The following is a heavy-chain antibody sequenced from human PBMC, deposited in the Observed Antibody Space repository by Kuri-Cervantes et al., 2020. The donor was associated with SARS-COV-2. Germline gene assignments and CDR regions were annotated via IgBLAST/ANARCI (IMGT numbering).Heavy chain of an antibody. Sequence: SCTVSGASLSSADFYWSWIRQPPGKGLEWIGYIYFSGTTYYNPSLQSRVTISVDTSKNQFSLKLTSVTVADTAVYYCVSTATGNTNWFDPWGQGTLVTVSS. J-gene: IGHJ5*02. D-gene: IGHD1-7*01. CDR1: GASLSSADFY. V-gene: IGHV4-30-4*01. CDR3: VSTATGNTNWFDP. CDR2: IYFSGTT.